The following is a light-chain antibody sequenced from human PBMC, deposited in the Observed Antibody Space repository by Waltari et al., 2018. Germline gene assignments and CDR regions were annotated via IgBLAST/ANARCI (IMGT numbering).Light chain of an antibody. V-gene: IGKV3-20*01. CDR1: QSISKY. CDR2: AGS. Sequence: VLTQSPGTLSLSPGERATLSCRASQSISKYLVWYQQRPGHAPMLLIYAGSTRAAGIPDRFSGSGYGTDFTLTISRLEPEDFAMYYCQNHERLPATFGQGTKVEFK. CDR3: QNHERLPAT. J-gene: IGKJ1*01.